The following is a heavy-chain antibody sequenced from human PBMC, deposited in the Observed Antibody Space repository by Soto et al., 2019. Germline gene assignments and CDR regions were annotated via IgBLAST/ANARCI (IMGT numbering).Heavy chain of an antibody. CDR2: VNPNSGGT. D-gene: IGHD3-16*01. J-gene: IGHJ4*02. CDR1: GHTFSGYY. V-gene: IGHV1-2*02. CDR3: ASDFVGDELTVTTGEFGRL. Sequence: ASVKVSCKASGHTFSGYYVHWVRQAPGQGLEWMGWVNPNSGGTHYAQKFRGRVSMTRDTSLSAVYMELRSLRPDDMAVYFCASDFVGDELTVTTGEFGRLWGQGTLVTVSS.